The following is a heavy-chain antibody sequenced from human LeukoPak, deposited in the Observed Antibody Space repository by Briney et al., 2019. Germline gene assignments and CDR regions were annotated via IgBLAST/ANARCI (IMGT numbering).Heavy chain of an antibody. Sequence: GSSVKVSCKASGGTFSSYAISWVRQAPGQGLEWMGGIIPIFGTANYAQKFQGRVTITTDESTSTAYMELSNLRSEDTAVYYCARVYCSSTSCYLDYWGQGTLVTVSS. CDR3: ARVYCSSTSCYLDY. V-gene: IGHV1-69*05. D-gene: IGHD2-2*01. CDR1: GGTFSSYA. CDR2: IIPIFGTA. J-gene: IGHJ4*02.